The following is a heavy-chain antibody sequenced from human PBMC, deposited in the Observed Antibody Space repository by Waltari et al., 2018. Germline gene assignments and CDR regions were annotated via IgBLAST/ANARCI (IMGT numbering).Heavy chain of an antibody. CDR3: ARDQWLVPSR. V-gene: IGHV1-2*02. J-gene: IGHJ4*02. CDR1: GDTFTGYY. CDR2: INPNSGGT. D-gene: IGHD6-19*01. Sequence: QVQLVQSGAEVKKPGASVKVSCKASGDTFTGYYIHWVRQAPGQGLEWMGWINPNSGGTNYAQKFQGRVTMTRDTSISTAYMELSRLTSDDTAMYYCARDQWLVPSRWGQGTLVTVSS.